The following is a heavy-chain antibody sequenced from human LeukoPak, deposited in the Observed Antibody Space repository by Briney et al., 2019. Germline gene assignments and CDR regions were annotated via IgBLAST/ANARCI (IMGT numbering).Heavy chain of an antibody. CDR1: GYSFTTYW. Sequence: GESLKISCKGSGYSFTTYWIGWVRQMPGKGLEWMGIIYPGDSDTRYSPSFQGQVTISVDKSINTAYLQWSSLKASDTAMYYCARHIDFGRGYRNGYNYWDQGTLVTVSS. D-gene: IGHD5-18*01. CDR2: IYPGDSDT. V-gene: IGHV5-51*01. J-gene: IGHJ4*02. CDR3: ARHIDFGRGYRNGYNY.